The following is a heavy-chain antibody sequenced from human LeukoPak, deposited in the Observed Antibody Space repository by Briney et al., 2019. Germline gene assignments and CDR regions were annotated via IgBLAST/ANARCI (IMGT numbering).Heavy chain of an antibody. Sequence: GGSLRLSCAASGFTFSSYAMHWVRQAPGKGLEWVAVISYDGSNKYYADSVKGRFTISRDNSKNTLYLQMNSLRAEDTAVYYCAREKNIAAAIDYWGQGTLVTVSS. CDR2: ISYDGSNK. V-gene: IGHV3-30-3*01. D-gene: IGHD6-13*01. CDR3: AREKNIAAAIDY. J-gene: IGHJ4*02. CDR1: GFTFSSYA.